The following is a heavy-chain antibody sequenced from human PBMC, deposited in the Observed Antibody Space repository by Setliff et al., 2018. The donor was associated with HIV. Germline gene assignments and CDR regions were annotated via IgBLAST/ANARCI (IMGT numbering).Heavy chain of an antibody. CDR1: GYTFTNFG. J-gene: IGHJ4*02. Sequence: ASVKVSCKASGYTFTNFGISWVRQAPGQGLEWMGWISPYNGNTKYAQKFQGRVTMTADTSASTAYMELRSLRSDDTAVYYCARDHGILTGYYTDHWGQGTLVTVSS. D-gene: IGHD3-9*01. V-gene: IGHV1-18*01. CDR2: ISPYNGNT. CDR3: ARDHGILTGYYTDH.